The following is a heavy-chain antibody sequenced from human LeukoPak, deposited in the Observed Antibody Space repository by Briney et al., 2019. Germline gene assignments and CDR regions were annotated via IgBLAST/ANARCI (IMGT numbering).Heavy chain of an antibody. CDR2: ISGSGNLT. J-gene: IGHJ4*02. Sequence: GGSLRLSCAASGFSFNTYAMTWVRQAPGKGLEWVSGISGSGNLTYYADSVKGRFTISRDNSKNTLYLQMNSLRAEDTAVYYCAKADGMATIVFDYWGQGTLVTVSS. CDR3: AKADGMATIVFDY. D-gene: IGHD5-24*01. CDR1: GFSFNTYA. V-gene: IGHV3-23*01.